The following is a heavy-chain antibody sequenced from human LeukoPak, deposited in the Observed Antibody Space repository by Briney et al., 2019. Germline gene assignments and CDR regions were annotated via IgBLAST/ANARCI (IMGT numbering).Heavy chain of an antibody. CDR2: INTDGSST. Sequence: GGSLRLSCAASGFTFSSYEMNWVRQAPGKGLVWVSRINTDGSSTNYADSVRGRFTVSRDNAKNTLYLQMNSLRVEDTAVYYCARVIGWDEPFDLWGHGTLVTVSS. CDR1: GFTFSSYE. D-gene: IGHD1-26*01. CDR3: ARVIGWDEPFDL. V-gene: IGHV3-74*01. J-gene: IGHJ3*01.